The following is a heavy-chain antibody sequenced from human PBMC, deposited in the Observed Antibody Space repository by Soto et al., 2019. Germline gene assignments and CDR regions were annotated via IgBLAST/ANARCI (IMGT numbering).Heavy chain of an antibody. CDR3: TTASPYGYYDSSGYYPYFDY. CDR1: GFTFSNAW. V-gene: IGHV3-15*07. D-gene: IGHD3-22*01. Sequence: PGGALRLSCAASGFTFSNAWMNWVRQAPGKGLEWVGRIKSKTDGGTTDYAAPVKGRFTISRDDSKNTLYLQMNSLKTEDTAVYYCTTASPYGYYDSSGYYPYFDYWGQGTLVTVSS. J-gene: IGHJ4*02. CDR2: IKSKTDGGTT.